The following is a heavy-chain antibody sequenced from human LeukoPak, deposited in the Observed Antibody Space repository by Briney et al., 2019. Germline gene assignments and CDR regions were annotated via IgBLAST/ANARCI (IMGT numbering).Heavy chain of an antibody. Sequence: PGGSLRLSCAASGFTFSRYAMSWVRQAPGKGLQWVSAISGSGGTIYYADSVRGRFTISRDNSKNTLYLQMNSLRAEDTAVYYCAKVQEMATILPPFHYWGQGTLVTVSS. CDR2: ISGSGGTI. J-gene: IGHJ4*02. D-gene: IGHD5-24*01. V-gene: IGHV3-23*01. CDR3: AKVQEMATILPPFHY. CDR1: GFTFSRYA.